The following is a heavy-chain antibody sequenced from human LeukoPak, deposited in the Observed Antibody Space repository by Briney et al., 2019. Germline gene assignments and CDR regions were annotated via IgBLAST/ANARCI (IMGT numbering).Heavy chain of an antibody. D-gene: IGHD5-18*01. J-gene: IGHJ5*02. CDR1: GGSFSGYY. CDR2: INHCGST. V-gene: IGHV4-34*01. Sequence: TSETLSLTCAVYGGSFSGYYWSWIRQPPGKGLEWIGEINHCGSTNYNPSLKSRVTISVDTSKNQFSLKLSPVTAADTAVYYCARGGYSYGDNWFDPWGQGTLVTVSS. CDR3: ARGGYSYGDNWFDP.